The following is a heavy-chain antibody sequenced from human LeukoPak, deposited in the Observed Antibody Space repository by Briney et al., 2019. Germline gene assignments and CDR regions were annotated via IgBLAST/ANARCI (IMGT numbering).Heavy chain of an antibody. D-gene: IGHD2-8*02. V-gene: IGHV3-23*01. J-gene: IGHJ4*02. CDR1: GFTFSTFA. Sequence: GGSLRLSCAASGFTFSTFAMIWVRQPPGKGLEWVSSIFPSGGEIHYADSVRGRFTISKDNSKSTLSLQMNSLRAEDTAIYYCATYRQVLLPFESWGQGTLVTVSS. CDR2: IFPSGGEI. CDR3: ATYRQVLLPFES.